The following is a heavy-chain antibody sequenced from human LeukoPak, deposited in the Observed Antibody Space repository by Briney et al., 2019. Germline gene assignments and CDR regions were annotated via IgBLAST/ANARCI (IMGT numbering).Heavy chain of an antibody. CDR3: ARVGNIVVGDYYYMDV. V-gene: IGHV4-61*02. CDR2: INTSGST. Sequence: SETLSLTCTVSGGSINSGTYYWSWIRQPAGKGLEWIGRINTSGSTKYNPSLKSRVTISVDTSKNQFSLKLSSVTAADTAVYYCARVGNIVVGDYYYMDVWGKGTTVTVSS. CDR1: GGSINSGTYY. J-gene: IGHJ6*03. D-gene: IGHD2-2*01.